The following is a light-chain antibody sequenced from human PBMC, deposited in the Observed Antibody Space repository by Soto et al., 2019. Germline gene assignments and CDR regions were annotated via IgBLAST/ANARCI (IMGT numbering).Light chain of an antibody. CDR1: QTISSW. CDR2: KAS. J-gene: IGKJ1*01. V-gene: IGKV1-5*03. Sequence: DIQMTQSPSTLSASVGDSVTITCRASQTISSWLAWYQQKPGKAPKLLIYKASTLKSGVPSRFSGSGSGTEFTLTISSLQPDEFATYDCQHYNSYSEAFGQGTKGDIK. CDR3: QHYNSYSEA.